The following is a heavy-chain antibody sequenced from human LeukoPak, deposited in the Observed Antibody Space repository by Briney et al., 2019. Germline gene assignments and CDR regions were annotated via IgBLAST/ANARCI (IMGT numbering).Heavy chain of an antibody. J-gene: IGHJ4*02. CDR2: IGSSGGDT. Sequence: GGSLRLSCAASGFTLSNYAMSWVRQAPGKGLEWVSTIGSSGGDTYYADSVKGRFTISRDNSKSTLFLQMNSLRAEDTAVYYCAKDGNNFEYWGQGTLVTVSS. CDR1: GFTLSNYA. CDR3: AKDGNNFEY. V-gene: IGHV3-23*01.